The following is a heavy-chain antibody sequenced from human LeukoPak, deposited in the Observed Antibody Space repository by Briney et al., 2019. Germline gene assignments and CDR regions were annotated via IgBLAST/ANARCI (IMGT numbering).Heavy chain of an antibody. CDR2: INPSGGST. CDR1: GYTFTSYY. J-gene: IGHJ3*02. Sequence: ASVNVSCKASGYTFTSYYMHWVRQAPGQGLEWMGIINPSGGSTSYAQKFQGRVTMIRDTSTSTVYMELSSLRSEDTAVYYCARVGYCSSTSCYHAFDIWGQGTMVTVSS. V-gene: IGHV1-46*01. CDR3: ARVGYCSSTSCYHAFDI. D-gene: IGHD2-2*01.